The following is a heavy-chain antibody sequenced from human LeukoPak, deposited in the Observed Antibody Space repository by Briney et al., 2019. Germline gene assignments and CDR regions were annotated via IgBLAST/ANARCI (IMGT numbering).Heavy chain of an antibody. CDR3: ARARGDSPRIYYYMDV. CDR2: IYYIGTA. V-gene: IGHV4-30-4*01. J-gene: IGHJ6*03. D-gene: IGHD3-16*01. Sequence: PSETLSLTCSVSGDSISIGDYRWSWIRQSPGKGLEWIGYIYYIGTAYYNPSLRSRVALSADTSKNQFSLKLNSVTVADSAVYFCARARGDSPRIYYYMDVWGKGTTVTVSS. CDR1: GDSISIGDYR.